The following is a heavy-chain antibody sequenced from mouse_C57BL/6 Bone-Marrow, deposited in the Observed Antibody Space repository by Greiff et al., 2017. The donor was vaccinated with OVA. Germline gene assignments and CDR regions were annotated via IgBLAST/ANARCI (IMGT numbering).Heavy chain of an antibody. CDR2: IRNKANGYTT. CDR1: GFTFTDYY. CDR3: GRYQGLLGGPYAMDY. V-gene: IGHV7-3*01. D-gene: IGHD3-1*01. J-gene: IGHJ4*01. Sequence: EVKLMESGGGLVQPGGSLSLSCAASGFTFTDYYMSWVRQPPGKALEWLGFIRNKANGYTTEYSASVKGRFTISRDNSQSILYLQMNALRAEDSATYYCGRYQGLLGGPYAMDYWGQGTSVTVSS.